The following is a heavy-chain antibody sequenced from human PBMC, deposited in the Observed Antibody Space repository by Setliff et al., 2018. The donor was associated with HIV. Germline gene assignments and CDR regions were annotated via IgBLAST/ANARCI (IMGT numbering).Heavy chain of an antibody. CDR2: IYYSGST. CDR3: ECYNSDDGYFDN. D-gene: IGHD2-8*01. Sequence: SETLSLTCSVSGDSVSSVNYYWSWIRQPPGKGLEWIGYIYYSGSTNYNPSLKGRVTISVDTSKNQFSLKLSSVTAADTAVYYCECYNSDDGYFDNWGQGALVTVPQ. V-gene: IGHV4-61*01. J-gene: IGHJ4*02. CDR1: GDSVSSVNYY.